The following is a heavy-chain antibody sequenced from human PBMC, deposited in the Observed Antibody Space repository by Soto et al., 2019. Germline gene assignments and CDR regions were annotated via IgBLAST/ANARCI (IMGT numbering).Heavy chain of an antibody. V-gene: IGHV3-74*01. D-gene: IGHD5-18*01. CDR2: INTDGSST. Sequence: VGSLRHSCAASGVTCSSYWMCWVRQATGKGLVWVSRINTDGSSTIYADSVKGRFTISRDNAKNTLYLQMNSLRVDDTAIYYCAKVPSGFSYGRACGQGTLRSVSS. CDR3: AKVPSGFSYGRA. CDR1: GVTCSSYW. J-gene: IGHJ5*02.